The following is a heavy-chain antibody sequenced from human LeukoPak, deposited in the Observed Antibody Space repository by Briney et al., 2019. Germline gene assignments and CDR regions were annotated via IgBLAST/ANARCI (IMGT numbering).Heavy chain of an antibody. CDR3: ASARQWLAHYYYYGMDV. CDR2: ISYDGSNK. V-gene: IGHV3-30-3*01. CDR1: GFTFSSYA. D-gene: IGHD6-19*01. J-gene: IGHJ6*02. Sequence: PGGSLRLSCAASGFTFSSYAMSWVRQAPGKGLEWVAVISYDGSNKYYADSVKGRFTISRDNSKNTLYLQMNSLRAEDTAVYYCASARQWLAHYYYYGMDVWGQGTTVTVSS.